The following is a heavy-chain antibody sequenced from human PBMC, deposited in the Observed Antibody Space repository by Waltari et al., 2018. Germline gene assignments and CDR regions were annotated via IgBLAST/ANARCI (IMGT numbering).Heavy chain of an antibody. V-gene: IGHV4-39*07. D-gene: IGHD6-13*01. CDR3: AREVGGSSWSTTPRGDAFDI. CDR1: GDSIGSGYYY. CDR2: IYFAGST. Sequence: QLQLRESGPGLLKPSETLSLTCSVSGDSIGSGYYYWGWIRQAPGKGLEWIGSIYFAGSTYYTPSLKSRLTISVDTSKNQFSLRLSSVTAADTAVYYWAREVGGSSWSTTPRGDAFDIWGQGTMVTVSS. J-gene: IGHJ3*02.